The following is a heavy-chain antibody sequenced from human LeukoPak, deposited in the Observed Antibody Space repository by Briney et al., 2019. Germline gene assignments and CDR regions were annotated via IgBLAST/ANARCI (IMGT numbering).Heavy chain of an antibody. D-gene: IGHD6-6*01. Sequence: PGGSLRLSCTACGLTFSTLAFHWVRQAPGKGLEWLAIISYDGNSKFYADSVRGRFTISRDNSRNTLYLQMSSLETEDTAVYYCARDLSSAPHDEKWAANRFDPWGLGTLVTVSS. CDR1: GLTFSTLA. J-gene: IGHJ5*02. CDR2: ISYDGNSK. V-gene: IGHV3-30-3*01. CDR3: ARDLSSAPHDEKWAANRFDP.